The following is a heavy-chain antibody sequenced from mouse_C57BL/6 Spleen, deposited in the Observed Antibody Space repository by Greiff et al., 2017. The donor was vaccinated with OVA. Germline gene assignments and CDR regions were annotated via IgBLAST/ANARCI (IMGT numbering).Heavy chain of an antibody. Sequence: EVKLVESGGGLVQPGGSLKLSCAASGFTFSDYYMYWVRQTPEKRLEWVAYISNGGGSTYYPDTVKGRFTISRDNAKNTLYLQMSRLKSEDTAMYYCARQYYYGSSYDAMDYWGQGTSVTVSS. CDR2: ISNGGGST. CDR1: GFTFSDYY. CDR3: ARQYYYGSSYDAMDY. J-gene: IGHJ4*01. V-gene: IGHV5-12*01. D-gene: IGHD1-1*01.